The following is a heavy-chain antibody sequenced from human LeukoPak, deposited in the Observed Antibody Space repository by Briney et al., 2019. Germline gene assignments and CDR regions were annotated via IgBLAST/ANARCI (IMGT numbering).Heavy chain of an antibody. V-gene: IGHV4-34*01. J-gene: IGHJ4*02. D-gene: IGHD3-9*01. Sequence: TSETLSLXCAVYGGSFSGYYWSWSRQPPGKELEWIGEINHSGSTNYNPSLKSRVTISVDTSKNQFSLKLSSVTAADTAVYYCARGDGYYDILTGYYLFDYWGQGTLVTVSS. CDR2: INHSGST. CDR1: GGSFSGYY. CDR3: ARGDGYYDILTGYYLFDY.